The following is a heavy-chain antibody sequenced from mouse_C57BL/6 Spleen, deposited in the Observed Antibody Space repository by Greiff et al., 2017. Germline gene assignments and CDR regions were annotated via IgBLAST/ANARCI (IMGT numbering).Heavy chain of an antibody. Sequence: EVQLQQSGTLLARPGASVKMSCKTSGYTFTSYWMHWVKQRPGQGLEWIGAIYPGNSDTSYNQKFKGKAKLTAVTSAITAYMELSSLTNEDSAVYYCTRSNWVSHFDYWGQGTTLTVSS. CDR3: TRSNWVSHFDY. V-gene: IGHV1-5*01. J-gene: IGHJ2*01. CDR1: GYTFTSYW. CDR2: IYPGNSDT. D-gene: IGHD4-1*01.